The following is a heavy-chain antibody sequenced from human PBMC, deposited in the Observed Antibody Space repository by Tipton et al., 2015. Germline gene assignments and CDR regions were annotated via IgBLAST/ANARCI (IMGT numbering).Heavy chain of an antibody. CDR3: ARPRYSLYDY. D-gene: IGHD5-18*01. Sequence: LSLTCAASGFTFSDYGMHWVRQAPGKGLEWVAVIWYDGSNEYLADSVKGRFTISRDNSKNTLYLQMNSLRAEDTAVYYCARPRYSLYDYWGQGTLVTVSS. CDR2: IWYDGSNE. CDR1: GFTFSDYG. J-gene: IGHJ4*02. V-gene: IGHV3-33*01.